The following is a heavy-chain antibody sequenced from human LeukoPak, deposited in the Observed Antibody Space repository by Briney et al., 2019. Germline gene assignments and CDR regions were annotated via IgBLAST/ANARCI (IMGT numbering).Heavy chain of an antibody. CDR2: FDPEDGET. Sequence: GASVKVSCKVSGYTLTELSMHWVRQTPGKGLEWMGGFDPEDGETIYAQKFQGRVTMTEDASTDTAYMELSSLRSEDTAVYYCARGSSDGYSSGWSTPRGYWGQGTLVTVSS. V-gene: IGHV1-24*01. J-gene: IGHJ4*02. CDR3: ARGSSDGYSSGWSTPRGY. CDR1: GYTLTELS. D-gene: IGHD6-19*01.